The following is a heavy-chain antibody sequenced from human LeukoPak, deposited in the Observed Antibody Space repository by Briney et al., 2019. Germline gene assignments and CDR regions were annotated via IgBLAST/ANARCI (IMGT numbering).Heavy chain of an antibody. CDR1: GYTFTGYY. J-gene: IGHJ5*02. Sequence: ASVKVSCKASGYTFTGYYMHWVRQAPGQGLEWMGWINPNSGGTNYAQKFQGRVTMTRDTSISTAYMELSRLRSDDTAVYYCARERNYYDSGGYIPDRRVWFDPWGQGTLVTVSS. D-gene: IGHD3-22*01. CDR2: INPNSGGT. CDR3: ARERNYYDSGGYIPDRRVWFDP. V-gene: IGHV1-2*02.